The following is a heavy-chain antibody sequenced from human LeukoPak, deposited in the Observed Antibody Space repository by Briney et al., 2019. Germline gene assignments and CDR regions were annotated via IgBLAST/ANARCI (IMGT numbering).Heavy chain of an antibody. CDR3: TRAPLYYYDSSGLSAY. CDR1: GFTFGGYA. D-gene: IGHD3-22*01. CDR2: IRSKAYGGTT. J-gene: IGHJ4*02. V-gene: IGHV3-49*04. Sequence: GGSLRLSCTASGFTFGGYAMSWVRQAPGKGLEWVGFIRSKAYGGTTGYAASVKGRFTISRDDSKSIAYLQMNSLKTEDTAVYYCTRAPLYYYDSSGLSAYWGQGTLVTVSS.